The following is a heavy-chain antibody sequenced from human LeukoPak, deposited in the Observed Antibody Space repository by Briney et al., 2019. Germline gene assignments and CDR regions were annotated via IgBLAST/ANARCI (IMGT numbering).Heavy chain of an antibody. J-gene: IGHJ4*02. D-gene: IGHD6-19*01. CDR1: GSSISSYY. Sequence: SETLSLTCTVSGSSISSYYWSWIRQPPGKGLEWIGYIYYSGTTNNNPSLKSRVTISVDTSKNQFSLELRSVTAADTAVYYCARQSSSGWYLDYWGQGTLVTVSS. CDR3: ARQSSSGWYLDY. V-gene: IGHV4-59*08. CDR2: IYYSGTT.